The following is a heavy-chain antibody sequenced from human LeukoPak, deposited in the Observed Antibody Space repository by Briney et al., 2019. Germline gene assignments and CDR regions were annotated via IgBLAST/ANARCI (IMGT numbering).Heavy chain of an antibody. D-gene: IGHD4-17*01. CDR1: GGSISSSSYY. Sequence: MSSETLSLTCTVSGGSISSSSYYWGWIRQPPGKGLEWIGEINHSGSTNYNPSLKSRVTISVDTSKNQFSLKLSSVTAADTAVYYCARVQADYGDYGDAFDIWGQGTMVTVSS. CDR2: INHSGST. V-gene: IGHV4-39*07. CDR3: ARVQADYGDYGDAFDI. J-gene: IGHJ3*02.